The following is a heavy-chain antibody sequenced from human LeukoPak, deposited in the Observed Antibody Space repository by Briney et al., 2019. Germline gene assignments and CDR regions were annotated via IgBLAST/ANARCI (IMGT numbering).Heavy chain of an antibody. J-gene: IGHJ2*01. V-gene: IGHV4-39*01. CDR1: GGSISSSSYY. CDR3: ARLTTRHYWYFDL. Sequence: SQTLSLTCTVSGGSISSSSYYWGWIRQPPGKGLEWIGSIYYSGGTYYNPSLRSRVTISVDTSKNQFSLRLTSVTAADTAVFYCARLTTRHYWYFDLWGRGTLVTVSS. D-gene: IGHD4-17*01. CDR2: IYYSGGT.